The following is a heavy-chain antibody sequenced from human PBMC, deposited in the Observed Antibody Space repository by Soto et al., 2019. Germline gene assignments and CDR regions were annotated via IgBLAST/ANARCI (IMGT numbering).Heavy chain of an antibody. J-gene: IGHJ6*02. Sequence: ASVKVSCKASGGTFSRYAISWVRQAPGQGLEWMGGIIPIFGTANYAQKFEGRVTITADESTSTAYMELSSLRSEDTAVYYCARDREAARPNYYYYGMDVWGQGTTVTVSS. CDR3: ARDREAARPNYYYYGMDV. V-gene: IGHV1-69*13. CDR1: GGTFSRYA. CDR2: IIPIFGTA. D-gene: IGHD6-6*01.